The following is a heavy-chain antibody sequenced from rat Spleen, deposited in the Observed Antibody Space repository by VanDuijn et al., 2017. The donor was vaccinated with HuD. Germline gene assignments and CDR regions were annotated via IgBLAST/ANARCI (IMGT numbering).Heavy chain of an antibody. D-gene: IGHD4-6*01. V-gene: IGHV5-29*01. CDR1: GFIFSDHY. CDR2: INYDGRST. CDR3: TRGTYFRH. J-gene: IGHJ2*01. Sequence: EVQLVESDGGLVQPGRSLKLSCAASGFIFSDHYVAWVRQAPRKGLEWVATINYDGRSTFYRDSVRARFTISRDNAKSTLYLQMDSLRSEDTATYYCTRGTYFRHWGQGVMVTVSS.